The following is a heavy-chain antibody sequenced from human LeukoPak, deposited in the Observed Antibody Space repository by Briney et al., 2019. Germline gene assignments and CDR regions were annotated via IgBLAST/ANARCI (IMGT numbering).Heavy chain of an antibody. J-gene: IGHJ6*03. V-gene: IGHV3-23*01. CDR1: GFTFSSYA. CDR3: AKDPNVLMLYAYYMDV. CDR2: ISGSDGST. D-gene: IGHD2-8*01. Sequence: GGSLRLSCAASGFTFSSYAMTWVRQAPGKGLEWVSVISGSDGSTYYADSVKGRFTIFRDNSKNTLYLQMNSLRAEDTAIYYCAKDPNVLMLYAYYMDVWGKGTTVTVSS.